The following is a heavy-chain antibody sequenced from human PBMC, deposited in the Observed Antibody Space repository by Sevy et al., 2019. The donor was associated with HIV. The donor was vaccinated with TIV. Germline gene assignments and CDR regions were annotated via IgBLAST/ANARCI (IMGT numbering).Heavy chain of an antibody. CDR1: GFTFSSFA. D-gene: IGHD6-6*01. Sequence: GGSLRLSCAASGFASGFTFSSFAMSWVRQLPGKGLEWVSTINGRGGGTYYADSVKGRFTLSRDNSNDVLFLQMDSLTPEDTAIYYCARPTPRIAPSSAAFFDSWGHGTLVTVSS. J-gene: IGHJ4*01. CDR3: ARPTPRIAPSSAAFFDS. V-gene: IGHV3-23*01. CDR2: INGRGGGT.